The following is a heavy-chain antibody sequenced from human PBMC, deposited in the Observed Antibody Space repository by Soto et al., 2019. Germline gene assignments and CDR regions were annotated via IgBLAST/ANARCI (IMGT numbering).Heavy chain of an antibody. CDR2: IYYSGST. V-gene: IGHV4-59*01. CDR1: GGSISSYY. D-gene: IGHD6-19*01. Sequence: SETLSLTCTVSGGSISSYYWSWIRQPPGKGLEWIGYIYYSGSTNYNPSLKSRVTISVDTSKNQFSLKLSSVTAADTAVYYCARWGSGWESFDYWGQGTLVTVSS. CDR3: ARWGSGWESFDY. J-gene: IGHJ4*02.